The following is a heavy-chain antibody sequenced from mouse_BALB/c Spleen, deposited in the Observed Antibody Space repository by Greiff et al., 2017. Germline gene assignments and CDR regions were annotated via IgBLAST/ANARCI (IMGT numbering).Heavy chain of an antibody. V-gene: IGHV1S81*02. J-gene: IGHJ3*01. CDR2: INPSNGRT. Sequence: VQLQQSGPELVKPGASVKLSCKASGYTFTSYWMHWVKQRPGQGLEWIGEINPSNGRTNYNEKFKSKATLTVDKSSSTAYMQLSSLTSEDSAVYYCARPGAYYGTSWFAYWGQGTLVTVSA. CDR1: GYTFTSYW. CDR3: ARPGAYYGTSWFAY. D-gene: IGHD2-10*01.